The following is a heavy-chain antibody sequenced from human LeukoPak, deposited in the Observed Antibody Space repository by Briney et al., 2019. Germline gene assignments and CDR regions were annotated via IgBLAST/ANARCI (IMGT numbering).Heavy chain of an antibody. CDR1: GYTFTNYA. Sequence: ASVKVSCKTSGYTFTNYAISWVRQAPGQGLEWMGWISAYNGNTNYAQYLQGRVTMTTDTSTSTAYMELRSLRSDDTAVYYCVRGRLVDVWGKGTTVTVSS. V-gene: IGHV1-18*01. CDR3: VRGRLVDV. D-gene: IGHD3-10*01. CDR2: ISAYNGNT. J-gene: IGHJ6*04.